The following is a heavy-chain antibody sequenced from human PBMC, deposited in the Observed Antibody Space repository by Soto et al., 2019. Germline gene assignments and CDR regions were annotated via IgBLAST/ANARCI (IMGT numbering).Heavy chain of an antibody. Sequence: GESLKISCKGSGYSFTSYWIGWVRQMPGKGLEWMGIIYPGDSDTRYSPSFQVQVTISADRSISTAYLQWSSLKASDTAMYYCARLGEGTTVTTIPNYYYYGMDVWGQGTTVTVSS. J-gene: IGHJ6*02. V-gene: IGHV5-51*01. D-gene: IGHD4-4*01. CDR3: ARLGEGTTVTTIPNYYYYGMDV. CDR1: GYSFTSYW. CDR2: IYPGDSDT.